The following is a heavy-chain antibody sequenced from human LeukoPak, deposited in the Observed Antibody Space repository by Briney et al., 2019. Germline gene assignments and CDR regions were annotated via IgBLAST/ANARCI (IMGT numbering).Heavy chain of an antibody. CDR2: ISGSGGST. V-gene: IGHV3-23*01. Sequence: GGSLRLSCAASGFSFSNYNINWVRQAPGKGLEWVSAISGSGGSTYYADSVKGRFTISRDNSKNTLYLQMNSLRAEDTAVYYCAKDQDGYNFVPDYWGQGTLVTVSS. CDR1: GFSFSNYN. CDR3: AKDQDGYNFVPDY. J-gene: IGHJ4*02. D-gene: IGHD5-24*01.